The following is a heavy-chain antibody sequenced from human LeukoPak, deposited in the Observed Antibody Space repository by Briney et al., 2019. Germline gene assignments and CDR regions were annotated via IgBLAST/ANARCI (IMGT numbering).Heavy chain of an antibody. J-gene: IGHJ4*02. Sequence: SETLSLTCTVSGGSISSNYWSWIRQPAGRGLEWIGRIYTGGSTSYNPSLESRVTMSVDTSKNQFSLNLRSVTAADTAVYYCARWTSSSWYRFDYWGQGTLVTVSS. CDR1: GGSISSNY. D-gene: IGHD6-13*01. CDR3: ARWTSSSWYRFDY. CDR2: IYTGGST. V-gene: IGHV4-4*07.